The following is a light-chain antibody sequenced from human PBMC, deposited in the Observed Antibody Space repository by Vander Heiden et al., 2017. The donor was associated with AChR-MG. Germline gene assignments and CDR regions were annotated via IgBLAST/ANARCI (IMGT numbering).Light chain of an antibody. CDR3: SSYAGSNNFVI. Sequence: QSALTQPPSASGSPAQSVTIPCTRTTSDVGGYNYVAWYQQHPGKAPKLMIYEVSKRPSGVPDRCSGAKTGNTASLTVSGLQAEDEADYYCSSYAGSNNFVIFGGGTKLTVL. J-gene: IGLJ2*01. CDR1: TSDVGGYNY. V-gene: IGLV2-8*01. CDR2: EVS.